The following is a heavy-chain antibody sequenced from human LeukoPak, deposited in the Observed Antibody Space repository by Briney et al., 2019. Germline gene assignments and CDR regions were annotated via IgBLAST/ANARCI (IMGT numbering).Heavy chain of an antibody. CDR2: ISGSGVST. J-gene: IGHJ4*02. Sequence: GGSLRLSCAVSGLTFSTYWMSWVRQAPGKGLEWVSAISGSGVSTYYADSVKGRFTISRDNAKNSLYLQMNSLRAEDTAIYYCTRVGYIDEGIDYWGQGTLVTVSS. V-gene: IGHV3-23*01. D-gene: IGHD5-24*01. CDR3: TRVGYIDEGIDY. CDR1: GLTFSTYW.